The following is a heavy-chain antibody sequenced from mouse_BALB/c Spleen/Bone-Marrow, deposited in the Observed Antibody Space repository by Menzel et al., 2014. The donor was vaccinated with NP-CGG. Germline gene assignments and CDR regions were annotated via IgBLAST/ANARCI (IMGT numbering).Heavy chain of an antibody. J-gene: IGHJ3*01. V-gene: IGHV1-9*01. D-gene: IGHD2-14*01. Sequence: QVQLKQSGAELMKPGASVKISCKATGYTFSSYWIEWVKQRPGHGLEWIGEILPGSGSTNYHEKFKGKATFTADTSSNTAYMQLSSLTSEDSAVYYCARRGYDGAYWGQGTQVTVSA. CDR3: ARRGYDGAY. CDR1: GYTFSSYW. CDR2: ILPGSGST.